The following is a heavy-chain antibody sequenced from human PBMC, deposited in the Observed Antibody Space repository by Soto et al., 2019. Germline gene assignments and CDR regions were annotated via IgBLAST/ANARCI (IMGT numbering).Heavy chain of an antibody. V-gene: IGHV1-18*01. CDR2: ISAYNGNT. Sequence: ASVKVSCKASGYAFTSYGISWVRQAPGQGLEWMGWISAYNGNTNYAQKLQGRVTMTTDTSTSTAYMELRSLRSDDTAVYYCARDLYDSSGYYFGSWFDPWGQGTLVTVSS. D-gene: IGHD3-22*01. CDR1: GYAFTSYG. CDR3: ARDLYDSSGYYFGSWFDP. J-gene: IGHJ5*02.